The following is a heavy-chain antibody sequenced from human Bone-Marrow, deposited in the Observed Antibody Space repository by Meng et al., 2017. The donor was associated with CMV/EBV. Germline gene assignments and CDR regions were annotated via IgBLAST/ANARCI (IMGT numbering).Heavy chain of an antibody. V-gene: IGHV3-20*01. J-gene: IGHJ5*02. Sequence: GGSLRLSCAASGFTFDDYGMSWVRQAPGKGLEWVSGINWNGGSTGYADSVKGRFTISRDNAKNSLYLQMNSLRAEDTALYHCARTSRWNYGGAVWVDPWGQGPLVTFYS. D-gene: IGHD1-7*01. CDR1: GFTFDDYG. CDR3: ARTSRWNYGGAVWVDP. CDR2: INWNGGST.